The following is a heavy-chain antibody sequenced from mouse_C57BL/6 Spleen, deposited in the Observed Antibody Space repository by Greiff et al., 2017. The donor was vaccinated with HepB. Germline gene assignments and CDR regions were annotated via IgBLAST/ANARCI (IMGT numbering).Heavy chain of an antibody. D-gene: IGHD1-1*01. Sequence: EVKLVESGGGLVKPGGSLKLSCAASGFTFSDYGMHWVRQAPEKGLEWVAYISSGSSTIYYADTVKGRFTISRDNAKNTLFLQMTSLRSEDTAMYYCARPSIYGSSPAWFAYWGQGTLVTVSA. CDR1: GFTFSDYG. V-gene: IGHV5-17*01. CDR3: ARPSIYGSSPAWFAY. J-gene: IGHJ3*01. CDR2: ISSGSSTI.